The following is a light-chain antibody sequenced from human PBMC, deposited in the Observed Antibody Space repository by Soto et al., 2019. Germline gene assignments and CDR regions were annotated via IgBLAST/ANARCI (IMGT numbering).Light chain of an antibody. CDR1: NIGGKS. CDR2: DDS. Sequence: CERTQTASGSGAAGQTARISCGGNNIGGKSVHWYQQKPGQAPVVVVYDDSDRPSGIPERFSGSNSGNTATLTISRVEAGDEADYHCQVWDDNSDHHVFGTGTKVTVL. J-gene: IGLJ1*01. CDR3: QVWDDNSDHHV. V-gene: IGLV3-21*02.